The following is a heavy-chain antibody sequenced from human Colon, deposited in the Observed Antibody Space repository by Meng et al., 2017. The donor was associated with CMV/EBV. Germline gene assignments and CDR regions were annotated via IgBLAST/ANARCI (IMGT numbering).Heavy chain of an antibody. CDR3: ARGGLGNP. D-gene: IGHD3-16*01. V-gene: IGHV3-30*02. Sequence: GESLKISCRASGFPFGGYGMHCVRQAPGKGLEWVASMEYDGSGIYYADSVKGRFTISRDNANNSLNLQMNSLRAEDTAVYYCARGGLGNPWGQGTLVTVSS. CDR2: MEYDGSGI. CDR1: GFPFGGYG. J-gene: IGHJ5*02.